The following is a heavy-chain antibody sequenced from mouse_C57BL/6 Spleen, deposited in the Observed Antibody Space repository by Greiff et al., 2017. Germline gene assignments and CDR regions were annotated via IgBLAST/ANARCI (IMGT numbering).Heavy chain of an antibody. D-gene: IGHD2-4*01. V-gene: IGHV1-55*01. CDR1: GYTFTSYW. J-gene: IGHJ4*01. CDR2: IYPGSGST. Sequence: QVQLQQPGAELVKPGASVKMSCKASGYTFTSYWITWVKQRPGQGLEWIGDIYPGSGSTNYNEKFKSKATLTVDTSSRTAYMQLSSLTSEDSAVYYGAREDYGPPYAMDYWGQGTSVTVSS. CDR3: AREDYGPPYAMDY.